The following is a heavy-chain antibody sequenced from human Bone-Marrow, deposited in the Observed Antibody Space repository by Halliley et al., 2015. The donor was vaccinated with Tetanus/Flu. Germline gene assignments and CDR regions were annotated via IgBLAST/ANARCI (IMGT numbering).Heavy chain of an antibody. CDR3: ASRRSVGTTYFDY. CDR2: IYGGGST. J-gene: IGHJ4*02. V-gene: IGHV3-53*01. D-gene: IGHD1-26*01. Sequence: WASTIYGGGSTDYADSGKGRFPISRDNSKNTMYLQRDSLRDDDTAVYYCASRRSVGTTYFDYWGQGTLVTVSS.